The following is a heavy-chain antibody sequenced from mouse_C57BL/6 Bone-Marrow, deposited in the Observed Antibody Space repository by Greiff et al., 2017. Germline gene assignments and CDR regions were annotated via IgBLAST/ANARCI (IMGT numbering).Heavy chain of an antibody. J-gene: IGHJ3*01. V-gene: IGHV1-81*01. CDR1: GYTFTSYG. Sequence: VQLQQSGAELARPGASVKLSCKASGYTFTSYGISWVKQRTGQGLEWIGEIYPRSGNTYYNEKFKGKATLTADKSSSTAYMELRSLTSENSAVYFCARKGDYYYGRSYAYWGQGTLVTVSA. CDR2: IYPRSGNT. CDR3: ARKGDYYYGRSYAY. D-gene: IGHD1-1*01.